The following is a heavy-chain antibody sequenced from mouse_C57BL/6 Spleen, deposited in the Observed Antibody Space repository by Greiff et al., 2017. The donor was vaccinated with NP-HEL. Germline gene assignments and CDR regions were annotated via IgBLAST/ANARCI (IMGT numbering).Heavy chain of an antibody. CDR2: INPSSGYT. V-gene: IGHV1-7*01. Sequence: VQLQESGAELAKPGASVKLSCKASGYTFTSYWMHWVKQRPGQGLEWIGYINPSSGYTKYNQKFKDKATLTADNSSSTAYMQLSSLTYEDSAVYYCARSSTVVATQEISYWGQGTLVTVSA. D-gene: IGHD1-1*01. J-gene: IGHJ3*01. CDR1: GYTFTSYW. CDR3: ARSSTVVATQEISY.